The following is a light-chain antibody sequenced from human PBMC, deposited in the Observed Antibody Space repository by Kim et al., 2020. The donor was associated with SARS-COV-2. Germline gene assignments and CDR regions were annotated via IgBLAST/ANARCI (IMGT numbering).Light chain of an antibody. J-gene: IGKJ1*01. CDR2: AAS. CDR3: QQAISFPWT. CDR1: QGVSRW. V-gene: IGKV1D-12*01. Sequence: DIQMTQSPSSVSASVGDTVAITCRASQGVSRWLAWYQQKPGKAPKLLIYAASSLQSGVPSRFSGSGSGTDFTLTISSLQPEDFATYYCQQAISFPWTFGQGTKVEIK.